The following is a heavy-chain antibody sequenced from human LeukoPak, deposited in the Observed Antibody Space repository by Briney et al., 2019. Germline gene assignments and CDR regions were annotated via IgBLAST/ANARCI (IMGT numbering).Heavy chain of an antibody. V-gene: IGHV4-34*01. CDR3: ARGYSSSPYYYYYYMDV. J-gene: IGHJ6*03. CDR1: GGSFSGYY. Sequence: SETLSLTCAVYGGSFSGYYWSWIRQPPGKGLEWIGEINHSESTNYNPSLKSRVTISVDTSKNQFSLKLSSVTAADTAVYYCARGYSSSPYYYYYYMDVWGKGTTVTVSS. D-gene: IGHD6-6*01. CDR2: INHSEST.